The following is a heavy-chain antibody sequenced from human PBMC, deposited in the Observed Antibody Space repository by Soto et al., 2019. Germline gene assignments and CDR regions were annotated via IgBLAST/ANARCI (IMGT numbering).Heavy chain of an antibody. CDR3: ARHHGPTTSENWFDP. Sequence: QVHLVQSGVEVKTPGASVKVSCQASGYTFFTYDISWVRQAPGQGLEWMGWISTYSGDTKYAQKFQGRVTQTTRPTTTTAYLELRSLRSDDTAVYYCARHHGPTTSENWFDPWGQGTLVTVSS. CDR1: GYTFFTYD. CDR2: ISTYSGDT. J-gene: IGHJ5*02. V-gene: IGHV1-18*01. D-gene: IGHD5-12*01.